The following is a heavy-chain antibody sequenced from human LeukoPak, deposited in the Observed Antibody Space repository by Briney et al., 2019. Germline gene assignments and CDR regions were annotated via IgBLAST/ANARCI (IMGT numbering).Heavy chain of an antibody. J-gene: IGHJ6*03. CDR3: ARGGYYYYYMDV. CDR2: IYHSGST. CDR1: GGSISSSNW. Sequence: SETLSLTCAVSGGSISSSNWWSWVRQPPGKGLEWIGEIYHSGSTNYNPSLKSRVTISVDTSKNQFSLKLSSVTAADTAVYYCARGGYYYYYMDVWGKGTTVTISS. V-gene: IGHV4-4*02.